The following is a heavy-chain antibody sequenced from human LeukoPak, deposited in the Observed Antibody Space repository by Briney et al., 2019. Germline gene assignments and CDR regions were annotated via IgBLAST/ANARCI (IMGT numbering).Heavy chain of an antibody. V-gene: IGHV1-8*01. CDR1: GYTFTSYD. CDR3: ASGVVVPAGPDALDI. J-gene: IGHJ3*02. Sequence: ASVKVSCKASGYTFTSYDINWVRQATGQGREWMGWMNPNSGNTGYAQKFQGRVTMTRNTAKSTAYMQLSSLRSEDTAVYYCASGVVVPAGPDALDIWGQGTMVTVSS. D-gene: IGHD2-2*01. CDR2: MNPNSGNT.